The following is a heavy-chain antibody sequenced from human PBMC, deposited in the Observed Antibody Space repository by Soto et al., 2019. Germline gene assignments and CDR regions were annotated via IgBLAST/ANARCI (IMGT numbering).Heavy chain of an antibody. J-gene: IGHJ6*02. V-gene: IGHV3-30-3*01. D-gene: IGHD2-15*01. CDR1: GFILSTYA. Sequence: ESGGGVVQPGRSLRLSCAASGFILSTYAMYWVRQAPGKGLEWVAVISYDGNNKYYADSVKGRFTISRDNSKNTLYLQMTSLRAEDTAVYYCARAGCDGGSCYTLVGLRYGMDVWGQGTTVTVSS. CDR2: ISYDGNNK. CDR3: ARAGCDGGSCYTLVGLRYGMDV.